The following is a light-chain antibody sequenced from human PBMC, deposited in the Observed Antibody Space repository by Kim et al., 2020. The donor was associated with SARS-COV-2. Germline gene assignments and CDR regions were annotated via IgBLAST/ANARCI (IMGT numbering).Light chain of an antibody. V-gene: IGKV3-20*01. J-gene: IGKJ2*01. CDR2: GAS. Sequence: EIVLTQSPGTLSLSPGERATLSCRASQSVSSSYLAWYQQKPGQAPRLLIYGASSRATGIPDRFSGSGSGTDFTLTISRLEPEGFAVYYCKQYGCSLYTFGPGTKLEI. CDR1: QSVSSSY. CDR3: KQYGCSLYT.